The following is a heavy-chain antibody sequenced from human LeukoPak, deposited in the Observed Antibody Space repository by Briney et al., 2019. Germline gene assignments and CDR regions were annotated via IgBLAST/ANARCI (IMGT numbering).Heavy chain of an antibody. V-gene: IGHV4-59*01. Sequence: SETLSLTCTVSGGSISSYYWSWIRQPPGKGLEWIGYIYYSGSTNYNPSLKSRVTISVDTSKNQFSLKLSSVTAADTAVYYCARVLVVPAAISWFDPWGQGTLVTVSS. CDR3: ARVLVVPAAISWFDP. D-gene: IGHD2-2*02. CDR2: IYYSGST. J-gene: IGHJ5*02. CDR1: GGSISSYY.